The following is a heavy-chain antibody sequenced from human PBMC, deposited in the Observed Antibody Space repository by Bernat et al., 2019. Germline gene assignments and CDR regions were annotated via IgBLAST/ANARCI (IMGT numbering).Heavy chain of an antibody. Sequence: VQLVESGGGVVQPGRSLRLSCAASGFTFSSYGMHWVRQAPGKGLEWVANIKEDGTEKYYVDSVKGRFTISRDNAKNSLYLQMNSLRAEDTAVYYCARRRNVLGFDYWGQGTQVTVSS. D-gene: IGHD3-16*01. CDR3: ARRRNVLGFDY. CDR1: GFTFSSYG. CDR2: IKEDGTEK. V-gene: IGHV3-7*01. J-gene: IGHJ4*02.